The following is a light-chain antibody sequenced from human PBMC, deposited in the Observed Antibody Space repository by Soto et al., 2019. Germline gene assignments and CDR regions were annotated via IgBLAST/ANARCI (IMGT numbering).Light chain of an antibody. V-gene: IGKV1-5*03. J-gene: IGKJ1*01. CDR2: KAS. Sequence: DIQMTQSPSALSASVGDRVTITCRASQNINIWLAWYQQKPGKAPNLLIYKASSLESGVPSRFSGSGSGTEFTLTISSLQPDDSATYHCQQYEVYPMSTFGHGTKVEVK. CDR3: QQYEVYPMST. CDR1: QNINIW.